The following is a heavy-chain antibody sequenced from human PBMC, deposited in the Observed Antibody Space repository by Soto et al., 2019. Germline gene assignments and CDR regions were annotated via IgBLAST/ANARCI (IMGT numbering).Heavy chain of an antibody. CDR2: IKQDGSEI. J-gene: IGHJ6*02. CDR1: EFTFGGYW. CDR3: ARVRTVNYYGMDV. Sequence: EVQLVESGGGLVQPGGSLRLSCEASEFTFGGYWMSWVRQAPGKGLEWVTNIKQDGSEIYYVDSVKGRFTISRDNARNSLFLQMNRLRAEDTAVYFCARVRTVNYYGMDVWGRGTTVTVSS. V-gene: IGHV3-7*05.